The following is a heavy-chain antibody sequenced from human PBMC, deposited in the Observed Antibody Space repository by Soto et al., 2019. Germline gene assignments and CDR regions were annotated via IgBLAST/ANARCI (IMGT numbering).Heavy chain of an antibody. J-gene: IGHJ6*02. CDR2: ISYDGSNK. D-gene: IGHD6-19*01. CDR1: GFTSSTYA. V-gene: IGHV3-30-3*01. CDR3: ARSSYYSGWDYYGMDV. Sequence: GGSLRLSCAASGFTSSTYAMHWVRQAPGKGLEWVAVISYDGSNKYYADSVKGRFTISRDNSKNTLYLQMNSLRAEDTAVYYCARSSYYSGWDYYGMDVWGQGTTVTVSS.